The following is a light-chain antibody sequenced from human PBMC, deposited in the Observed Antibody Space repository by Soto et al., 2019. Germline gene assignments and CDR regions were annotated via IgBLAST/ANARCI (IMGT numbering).Light chain of an antibody. CDR2: GAS. V-gene: IGKV3-20*01. J-gene: IGKJ5*01. Sequence: EIVLTQSPGTLSLSPGERATLSCRASQTISNTFLAWYQQRPGQAPRLLIYGASGRAAGIPDRFSGSGSGTDFTLSISRLEPEDFAVYYCQQYGSSSTFGQGTRLEIK. CDR3: QQYGSSST. CDR1: QTISNTF.